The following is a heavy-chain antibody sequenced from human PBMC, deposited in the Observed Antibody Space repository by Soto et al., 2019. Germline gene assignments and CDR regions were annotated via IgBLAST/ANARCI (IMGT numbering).Heavy chain of an antibody. Sequence: QVQLVQSGAEVTKPGSSVKVSCKDSGGTFSTYSMFWVRQAPGQGLEWMGRIIPMLGIANYAQRFQDRVTITADKSTATAYMELSSLRSEDTALYYCTIGSWSGEVFDIWGQGTMVTVSS. CDR1: GGTFSTYS. CDR3: TIGSWSGEVFDI. J-gene: IGHJ3*02. D-gene: IGHD2-21*01. V-gene: IGHV1-69*02. CDR2: IIPMLGIA.